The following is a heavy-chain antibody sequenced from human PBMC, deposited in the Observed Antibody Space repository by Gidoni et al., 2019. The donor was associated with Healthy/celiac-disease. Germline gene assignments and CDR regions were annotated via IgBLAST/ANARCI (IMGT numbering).Heavy chain of an antibody. V-gene: IGHV3-9*01. J-gene: IGHJ5*02. CDR3: AKDGGATTEGWFDP. CDR1: GFTFHDYA. D-gene: IGHD1-26*01. Sequence: EVQLVESVGGLVQPGRSLRLSCAASGFTFHDYAIHWVRQAPGKGLEWVSGISWNSGSIGYADSVKGRFTISRDNAKNSLYLQMNSLRAEDTALYYCAKDGGATTEGWFDPWGQGTLVTVSS. CDR2: ISWNSGSI.